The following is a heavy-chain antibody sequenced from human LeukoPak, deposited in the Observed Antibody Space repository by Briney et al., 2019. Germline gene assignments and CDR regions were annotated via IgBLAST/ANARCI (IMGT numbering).Heavy chain of an antibody. J-gene: IGHJ6*02. CDR2: IRGSGLNS. CDR3: ARDCSGYDYYGMDV. V-gene: IGHV3-23*01. D-gene: IGHD6-19*01. CDR1: GFTFGDFA. Sequence: QPGGSLRLSCAASGFTFGDFAMTWVRQVPGKGLEWVSTIRGSGLNSYYADSVKGRFTISRHNSKNTLYLQMNSLRAEDTAVYYCARDCSGYDYYGMDVWGQGTTVTVSS.